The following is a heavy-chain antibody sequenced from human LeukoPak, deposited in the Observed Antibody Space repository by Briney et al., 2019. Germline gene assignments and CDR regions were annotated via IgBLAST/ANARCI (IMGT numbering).Heavy chain of an antibody. CDR3: ARLEPSLRESTFDY. Sequence: ASVKVSCKASGYTFTGYYMHWVRQAPGQGLEWMGGIIPIFGTANYAQKFQGRVTMTRDMSTSTVYMDLSSLRSEDTAVYYCARLEPSLRESTFDYWGQGTLVTVSS. CDR2: IIPIFGTA. D-gene: IGHD5/OR15-5a*01. J-gene: IGHJ4*02. CDR1: GYTFTGYY. V-gene: IGHV1-46*01.